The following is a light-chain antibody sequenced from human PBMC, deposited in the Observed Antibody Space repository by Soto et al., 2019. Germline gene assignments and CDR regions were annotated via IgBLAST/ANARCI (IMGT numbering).Light chain of an antibody. CDR3: QQYYTWPRT. CDR1: QSFSTN. J-gene: IGKJ1*01. CDR2: GAS. V-gene: IGKV3-15*01. Sequence: IAMTQSPGTLSVSSGEGATLSCRASQSFSTNLAWYQQKPDQAPRLLIYGASTTATGMPARFSGSGSGTDFTLTISSLQSEDVAVYYCQQYYTWPRTFGQGTRVEIK.